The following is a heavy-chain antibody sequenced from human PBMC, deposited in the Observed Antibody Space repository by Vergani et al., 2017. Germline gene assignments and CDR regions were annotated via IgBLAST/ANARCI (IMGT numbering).Heavy chain of an antibody. J-gene: IGHJ4*02. CDR3: TIQPQEGASGPPSVPT. CDR1: GYSIRNGYY. V-gene: IGHV4-38-2*01. CDR2: IYHSGST. D-gene: IGHD5-12*01. Sequence: QVQLQESGPGLVEPSETLSLTCAVSGYSIRNGYYWGWIRQPPGKRLEWIGSIYHSGSTHYNPSLKSRVTISVDTSKNDFSMKVTSVSAADTAVYYCTIQPQEGASGPPSVPTWGQGISVIVSS.